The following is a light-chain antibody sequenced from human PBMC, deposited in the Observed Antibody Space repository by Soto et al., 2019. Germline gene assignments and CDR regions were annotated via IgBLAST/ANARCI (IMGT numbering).Light chain of an antibody. CDR2: DVC. V-gene: IGLV2-14*01. CDR3: SSYTSSSTPYVV. CDR1: SSDVGGYNY. Sequence: QSALTQPASVSGSPGQSITISCTGTSSDVGGYNYVSWYQQHPGKAPKLMIYDVCNRPSGVSNRFSGSKSGNTASLTISGLQAEDEADYYCSSYTSSSTPYVVFGGWTKLTVL. J-gene: IGLJ2*01.